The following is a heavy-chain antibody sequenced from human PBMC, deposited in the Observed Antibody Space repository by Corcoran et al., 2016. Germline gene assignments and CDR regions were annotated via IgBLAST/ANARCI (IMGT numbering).Heavy chain of an antibody. J-gene: IGHJ6*02. V-gene: IGHV3-30*18. CDR1: GFTFSSYG. Sequence: QVQLVESGGGVVQPGRSLRLSCAASGFTFSSYGMHWVRQAPGKGLEWVAVISYDGSNKYYADSVKGRFTIARDNSKNTLYLQMNSRRAEDTAVYCGGKVRRRDLDDYGMDVWGQGTTVTVSS. D-gene: IGHD2-21*01. CDR2: ISYDGSNK. CDR3: GKVRRRDLDDYGMDV.